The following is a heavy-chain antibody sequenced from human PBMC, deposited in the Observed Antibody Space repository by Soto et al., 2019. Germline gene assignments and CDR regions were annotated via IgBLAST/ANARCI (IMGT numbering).Heavy chain of an antibody. D-gene: IGHD6-13*01. J-gene: IGHJ6*02. CDR1: GFTFSSYG. CDR3: AKVLFSSSWYPYYYYGMDV. Sequence: GGSLRLSCAASGFTFSSYGMHWVRQAPGKGLEWVAVISYDGGNKYYADSVKGRFTISRDNSKNTLYLQMNSLRVEDTAVYFCAKVLFSSSWYPYYYYGMDVWGQGTTVTVSS. V-gene: IGHV3-30*18. CDR2: ISYDGGNK.